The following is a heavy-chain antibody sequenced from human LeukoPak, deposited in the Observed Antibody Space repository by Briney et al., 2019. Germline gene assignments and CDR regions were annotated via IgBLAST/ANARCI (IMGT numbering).Heavy chain of an antibody. CDR2: VRYDGSSN. D-gene: IGHD3-10*01. V-gene: IGHV3-30*02. J-gene: IGHJ4*02. Sequence: GGSLRLSCAASGFTLNDYGMHWVRQAPGKGLEWVAFVRYDGSSNYYANSVKGRFTISRDNSKNSLYLQMNSLRAEDTAVYYCARDPITYYYGSGSSDYWGQGTLVTVSS. CDR1: GFTLNDYG. CDR3: ARDPITYYYGSGSSDY.